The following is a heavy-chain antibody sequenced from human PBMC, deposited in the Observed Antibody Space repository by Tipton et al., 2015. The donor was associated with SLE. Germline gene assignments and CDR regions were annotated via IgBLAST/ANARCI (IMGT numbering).Heavy chain of an antibody. V-gene: IGHV3-11*06. CDR2: ISSGSNYI. CDR1: GFTFSDYY. CDR3: ARSSENYGMDV. D-gene: IGHD6-6*01. Sequence: SLRLSCAASGFTFSDYYMSWIRQAPGKGLEWVSSISSGSNYIYYADSVKGRFTISRDNAKNTLFLQMNSLRAEDAAAYYCARSSENYGMDVWGKGSTVTVSS. J-gene: IGHJ6*04.